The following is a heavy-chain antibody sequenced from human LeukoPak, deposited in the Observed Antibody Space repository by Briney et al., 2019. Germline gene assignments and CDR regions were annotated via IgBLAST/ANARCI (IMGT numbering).Heavy chain of an antibody. V-gene: IGHV3-7*01. J-gene: IGHJ4*02. Sequence: GGSLRLSCAASGFTFSSSRMSWVRQAPGKGLEWVANINQDGSVKHSVDSVKGRFTISRDNAKNSLFLEMNSLRAEDTAVYFCASGDVFDYWGQGTLVTVSS. CDR1: GFTFSSSR. CDR2: INQDGSVK. CDR3: ASGDVFDY. D-gene: IGHD4-17*01.